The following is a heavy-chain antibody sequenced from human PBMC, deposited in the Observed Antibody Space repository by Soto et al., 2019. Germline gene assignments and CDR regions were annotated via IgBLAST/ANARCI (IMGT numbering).Heavy chain of an antibody. CDR1: GGSFSGHY. J-gene: IGHJ2*01. CDR2: INDRGSI. D-gene: IGHD3-9*01. CDR3: ARESHDILTGPPWVWYFDL. V-gene: IGHV4-34*01. Sequence: QVQLQQWGAGPLRPLETLSLTCGVSGGSFSGHYWAWLRQSPGKGLEWIGEINDRGSINYNPSLKSRVRISVDTSTNHYSLNLRSVTASDTAVYYCARESHDILTGPPWVWYFDLWGRGTLVTVSS.